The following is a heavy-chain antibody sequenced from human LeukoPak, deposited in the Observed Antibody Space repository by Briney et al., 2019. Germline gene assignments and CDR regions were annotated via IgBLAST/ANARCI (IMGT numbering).Heavy chain of an antibody. J-gene: IGHJ4*02. CDR3: ARDRRSIVGALTPGDY. CDR1: GGTFSSYA. V-gene: IGHV1-69*04. D-gene: IGHD1-26*01. CDR2: IIPILGIA. Sequence: SVKVSCKASGGTFSSYAISWVRQAPGQGLEWMGRIIPILGIANYAQKFQGRVTITADKSTSTAYMELSSLRSEDTAVYYCARDRRSIVGALTPGDYWGQGTLVTVSS.